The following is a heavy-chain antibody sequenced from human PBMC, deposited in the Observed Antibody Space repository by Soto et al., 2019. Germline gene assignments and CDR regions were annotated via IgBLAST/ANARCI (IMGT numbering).Heavy chain of an antibody. CDR3: ASIDPLLFWFDP. Sequence: PSETLSLTCTVSGGSISSGDYYWSWIRQPPGKGLEWIGYIYYSGSTYYNPSLKSRVTISVDTSKNQFSLKLSSVTAADTAVYYCASIDPLLFWFDPWGQGTLVTVSS. D-gene: IGHD3-16*01. CDR1: GGSISSGDYY. CDR2: IYYSGST. J-gene: IGHJ5*02. V-gene: IGHV4-30-4*01.